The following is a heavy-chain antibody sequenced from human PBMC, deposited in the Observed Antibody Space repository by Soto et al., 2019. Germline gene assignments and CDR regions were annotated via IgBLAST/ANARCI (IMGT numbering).Heavy chain of an antibody. CDR2: ISSSDTSA. CDR3: ARDRGAVTGQDFDY. J-gene: IGHJ4*02. Sequence: QVQLEESGGGVVKPGGSLRLSCAASGFTFSAVYMSWIRQAPNKGLEYISYISSSDTSANYADSVKGRFTISRDNAKNSLYLQMNSLRAEDTAVYYCARDRGAVTGQDFDYWGQGALVTVSS. CDR1: GFTFSAVY. V-gene: IGHV3-11*05. D-gene: IGHD6-19*01.